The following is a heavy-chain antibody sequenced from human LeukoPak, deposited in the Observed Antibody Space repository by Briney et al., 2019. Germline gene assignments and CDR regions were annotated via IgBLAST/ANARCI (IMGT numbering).Heavy chain of an antibody. CDR3: AKDRGVHYYGSERGLYNWFDP. CDR1: GFTFTSYS. J-gene: IGHJ5*02. Sequence: GGSLRLSCAASGFTFTSYSMNWVRQAPGKGLEWVSTISGSGGSTYYTDSVKGRFTISRDNSKNTLYLQMNSLRAEDTAVYYCAKDRGVHYYGSERGLYNWFDPWGQGTLVTVSS. CDR2: ISGSGGST. D-gene: IGHD3-10*01. V-gene: IGHV3-23*01.